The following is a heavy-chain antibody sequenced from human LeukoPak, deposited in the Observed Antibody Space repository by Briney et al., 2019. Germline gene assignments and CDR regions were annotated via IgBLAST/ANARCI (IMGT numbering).Heavy chain of an antibody. CDR2: THTSGSP. CDR3: ARATQRYCSGTTCFPFWFDT. D-gene: IGHD2-2*01. V-gene: IGHV4-4*09. Sequence: PSGTLSLTCTVSGGSMTHYFWNWIRQPPGKGLEWIGYTHTSGSPHYSRSLRSRVTISLDTSKNQFSLMLSSVTAVDTAVYFCARATQRYCSGTTCFPFWFDTWGQGTLATVSS. J-gene: IGHJ5*02. CDR1: GGSMTHYF.